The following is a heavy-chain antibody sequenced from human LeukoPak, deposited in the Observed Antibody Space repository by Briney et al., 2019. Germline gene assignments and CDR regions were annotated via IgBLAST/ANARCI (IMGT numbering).Heavy chain of an antibody. CDR2: ISYDGSNK. D-gene: IGHD2-2*01. J-gene: IGHJ6*03. Sequence: GGSLRLSCAASGFTFSSYAMHWVRQAPGKGLEWAAVISYDGSNKYYADSVKGRFTISRDNSKNTLYLQMNSLRAEDTAVYYCATPPLKYCSSTSCPYYYYYMDVWGKGTTVTVSS. CDR1: GFTFSSYA. V-gene: IGHV3-30*01. CDR3: ATPPLKYCSSTSCPYYYYYMDV.